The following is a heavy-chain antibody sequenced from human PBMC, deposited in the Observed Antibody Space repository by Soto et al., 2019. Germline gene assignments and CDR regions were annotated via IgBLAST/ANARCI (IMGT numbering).Heavy chain of an antibody. CDR3: AKEGGYDSSGYYPYYFDY. J-gene: IGHJ4*02. V-gene: IGHV3-23*01. Sequence: GGSLRLSCAASGFTFSSYAMSWVRQAPGKGLEWVSAISGSGGSTYYADSVKGRFTISRDNSKNTLYLQMNSLRAEDTAVYYCAKEGGYDSSGYYPYYFDYWGQGTLVTVSS. D-gene: IGHD3-22*01. CDR1: GFTFSSYA. CDR2: ISGSGGST.